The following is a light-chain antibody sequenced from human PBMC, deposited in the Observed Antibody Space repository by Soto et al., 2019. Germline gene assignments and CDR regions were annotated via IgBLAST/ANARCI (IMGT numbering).Light chain of an antibody. V-gene: IGLV1-40*01. CDR1: NSDIGAGYD. CDR2: GNN. CDR3: QSFDSRLMEEV. Sequence: QSVLTQPPSVSGAPGQRVTISCTGSNSDIGAGYDVHWYQQHLPGTAPKLLIYGNNNRPSGVPDRFSGSKSGTSASLAITGRQADDEADYCCQSFDSRLMEEVFGTGTKLTVL. J-gene: IGLJ1*01.